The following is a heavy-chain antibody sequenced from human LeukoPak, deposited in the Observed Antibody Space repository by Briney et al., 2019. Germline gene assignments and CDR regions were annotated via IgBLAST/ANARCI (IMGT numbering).Heavy chain of an antibody. J-gene: IGHJ6*02. V-gene: IGHV3-9*01. Sequence: GGSLRLSCAGSGFIFNNYAMHWVRQPPGKGLEWVSGISWNSGSIDYADSVKGRFTISRDNAKNSLYLQMNSLRAEDTAIYYCAKGLYDYALDVWGQGTAVTVSS. CDR1: GFIFNNYA. CDR3: AKGLYDYALDV. CDR2: ISWNSGSI.